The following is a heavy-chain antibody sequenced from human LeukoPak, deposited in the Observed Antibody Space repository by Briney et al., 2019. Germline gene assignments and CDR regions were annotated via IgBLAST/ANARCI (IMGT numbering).Heavy chain of an antibody. Sequence: SETLSLTCSVSGGSINSYHWSWIRQSPEKGLEWIGYVSDSGSSNYNPSLKSRVIISLDTSKSRFSLKLSSVTAADTAVYYCARLDMIVVGDIMDVWGQGTTVIVSS. J-gene: IGHJ6*02. CDR2: VSDSGSS. CDR1: GGSINSYH. V-gene: IGHV4-59*08. CDR3: ARLDMIVVGDIMDV. D-gene: IGHD3-22*01.